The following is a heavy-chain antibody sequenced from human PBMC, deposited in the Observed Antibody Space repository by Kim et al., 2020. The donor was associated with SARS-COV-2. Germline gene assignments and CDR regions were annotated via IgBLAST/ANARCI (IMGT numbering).Heavy chain of an antibody. CDR3: ARDLVVAGFDP. Sequence: SETLSLTCTVSGGSISSYYWSWIRQPPGKGLEWIGYIYYSGSTNYNPSLKSRVTISVDTSKNQFSLKLSSVTAADTAVYYCARDLVVAGFDPWGQGTLVTVSS. CDR2: IYYSGST. CDR1: GGSISSYY. J-gene: IGHJ5*02. D-gene: IGHD2-15*01. V-gene: IGHV4-59*01.